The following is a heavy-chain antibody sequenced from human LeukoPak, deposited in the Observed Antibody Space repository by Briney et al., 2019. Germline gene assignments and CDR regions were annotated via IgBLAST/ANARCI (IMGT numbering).Heavy chain of an antibody. J-gene: IGHJ4*02. D-gene: IGHD3-9*01. CDR1: GGSISSSSYY. V-gene: IGHV4-39*07. CDR3: ARGPYDILTGYYFDY. CDR2: IYYSGST. Sequence: SETLSLTCTVSGGSISSSSYYWGWIRQPPGKGLEWIGSIYYSGSTYYNPSLKSRVTISVDTSKNQFSLKLSSVTAADTAVYYCARGPYDILTGYYFDYWGQGTLVTVSS.